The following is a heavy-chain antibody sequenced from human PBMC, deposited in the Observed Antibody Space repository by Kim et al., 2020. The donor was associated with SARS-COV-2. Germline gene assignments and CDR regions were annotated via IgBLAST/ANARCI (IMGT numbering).Heavy chain of an antibody. CDR3: AKGSTEAGRIIASTFLDS. J-gene: IGHJ4*02. V-gene: IGHV3-53*03. Sequence: MGRFTVSRDNSKNTLYLQMNSLRADDTAMYYCAKGSTEAGRIIASTFLDSWGQGTLVTVSS. D-gene: IGHD2-15*01.